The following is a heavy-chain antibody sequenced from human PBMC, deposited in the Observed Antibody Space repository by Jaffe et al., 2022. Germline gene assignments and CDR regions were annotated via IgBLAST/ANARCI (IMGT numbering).Heavy chain of an antibody. J-gene: IGHJ4*02. CDR3: ARDRGYGIVQQPAPTYYLDN. Sequence: EVQLVDSGGTLVQPGGSLTLSCAASGFTFTIYWMSWVRQAPGKGLEWVANIKEDGSEKYYVDSVKGRFTISRDNAKNSVFLHLNSLRVEDTAVYYCARDRGYGIVQQPAPTYYLDNWGQGTLVTVS. CDR2: IKEDGSEK. D-gene: IGHD5-18*01. CDR1: GFTFTIYW. V-gene: IGHV3-7*01.